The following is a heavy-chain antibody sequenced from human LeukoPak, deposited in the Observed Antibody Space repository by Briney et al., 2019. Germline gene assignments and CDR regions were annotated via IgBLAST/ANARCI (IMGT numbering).Heavy chain of an antibody. V-gene: IGHV3-30-3*01. CDR2: ISYDGSNK. J-gene: IGHJ4*02. CDR1: GFTFSSYA. Sequence: GGSLRLSCAASGFTFSSYAMHWVRQAPGKGLEWVAVISYDGSNKYYADSVKGRFTISRDNSKNTLNLQMNSLRAEDTAVYYCARDRGDTSFDYWGQGTLVTVSS. D-gene: IGHD3-10*01. CDR3: ARDRGDTSFDY.